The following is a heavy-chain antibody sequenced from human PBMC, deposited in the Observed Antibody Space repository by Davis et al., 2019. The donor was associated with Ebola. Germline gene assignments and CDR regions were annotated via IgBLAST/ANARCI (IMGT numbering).Heavy chain of an antibody. J-gene: IGHJ6*03. CDR2: IKSKTDGGTT. V-gene: IGHV3-15*01. CDR3: IADVIPAATRGVYYYYYYMDV. D-gene: IGHD2-2*01. Sequence: GGSLRLSCAASGFTFSSYAMSWVRQAPGKGLEWVGRIKSKTDGGTTDYAAPVKGRFTISRDDSKSMLYLQMNSLKTEDTAIYYCIADVIPAATRGVYYYYYYMDVWGKGTTVTVSS. CDR1: GFTFSSYA.